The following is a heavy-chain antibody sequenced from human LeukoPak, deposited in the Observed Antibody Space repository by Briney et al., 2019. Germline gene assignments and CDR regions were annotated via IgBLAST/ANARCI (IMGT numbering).Heavy chain of an antibody. Sequence: GGSLRLSCAASEFTFSSYAMSWVRQAPGKGPKWVSGINSGGSTYYADSVKGRFTISRDNSKNTLYLQMNSLRAEDTAVYYCAKCQGASSYTPVDYWGQGTLVTVSS. CDR1: EFTFSSYA. D-gene: IGHD2-2*02. J-gene: IGHJ4*02. V-gene: IGHV3-23*01. CDR3: AKCQGASSYTPVDY. CDR2: INSGGST.